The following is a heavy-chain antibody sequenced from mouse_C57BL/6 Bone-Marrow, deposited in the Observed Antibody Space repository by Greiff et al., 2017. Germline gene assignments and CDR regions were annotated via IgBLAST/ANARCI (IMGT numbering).Heavy chain of an antibody. CDR1: GYTFTSYW. Sequence: QVQLQQPGAELVRPGTSVKLSCKASGYTFTSYWMHWVKQRPGQGLEWIGVIDPSDSYTNYNQKFKGKATLTVDTSSSTAYMQLSSLTSEDSAVYYCARCDITTVVAEAMDYWGQGTSGTVSS. CDR3: ARCDITTVVAEAMDY. J-gene: IGHJ4*01. D-gene: IGHD1-1*01. V-gene: IGHV1-59*01. CDR2: IDPSDSYT.